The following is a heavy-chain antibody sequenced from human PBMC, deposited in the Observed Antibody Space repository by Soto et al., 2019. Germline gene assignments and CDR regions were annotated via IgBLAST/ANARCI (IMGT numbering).Heavy chain of an antibody. V-gene: IGHV1-46*01. CDR1: GYIFTSYY. J-gene: IGHJ3*02. CDR3: ARGPSSGAFDI. Sequence: QVQLVQSGAEMRKPGASVKISCKASGYIFTSYYIHWMRQAPGQGPEWLGDIDPNGGSSRVGQKFQGRVTMTRDTSTTTVYRDLISLTSEDTAIYYCARGPSSGAFDIWGQGTMVTVSS. D-gene: IGHD6-25*01. CDR2: IDPNGGSS.